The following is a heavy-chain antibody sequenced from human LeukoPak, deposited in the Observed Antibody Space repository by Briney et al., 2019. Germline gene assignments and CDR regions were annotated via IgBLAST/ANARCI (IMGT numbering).Heavy chain of an antibody. Sequence: GESLRLSCAASGFTFSSYSMNWVRQAPGKGLEWVSSISSRSSYIYYADSVKGRFTISRDNAKNSLYLQMNSLRAEDTAVYYCARDMVRGVIRNWFDPWGQGTLVTVSS. J-gene: IGHJ5*02. V-gene: IGHV3-21*01. D-gene: IGHD3-10*01. CDR2: ISSRSSYI. CDR3: ARDMVRGVIRNWFDP. CDR1: GFTFSSYS.